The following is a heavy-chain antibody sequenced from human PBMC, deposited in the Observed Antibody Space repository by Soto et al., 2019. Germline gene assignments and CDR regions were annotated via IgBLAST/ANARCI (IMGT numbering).Heavy chain of an antibody. CDR1: GYTFTGYY. V-gene: IGHV1-2*04. J-gene: IGHJ4*02. Sequence: ASVKVSCKASGYTFTGYYMHWVRQAPGQGLEWMGWINPNSGGTNYAQKFQGWVTMTRDTSISTAYMELSRLRSDDTAVYYCARGGVVPAAMPVDFDYWGQRTLVTVSS. D-gene: IGHD2-2*01. CDR3: ARGGVVPAAMPVDFDY. CDR2: INPNSGGT.